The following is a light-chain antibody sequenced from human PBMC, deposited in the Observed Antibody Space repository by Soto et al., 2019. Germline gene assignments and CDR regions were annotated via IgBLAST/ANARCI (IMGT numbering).Light chain of an antibody. CDR2: TNN. V-gene: IGLV1-47*01. CDR3: ATWDDILSGVV. CDR1: SANIGSNF. Sequence: QSVLTQPPSASGTPGQRVAISCSGSSANIGSNFVHWYQQLPGAAPKRLIYTNNQRPSGVPVRFSGSKSGPSASLALSGPRPAPDAAYYWATWDDILSGVVFGGGTKRTVL. J-gene: IGLJ2*01.